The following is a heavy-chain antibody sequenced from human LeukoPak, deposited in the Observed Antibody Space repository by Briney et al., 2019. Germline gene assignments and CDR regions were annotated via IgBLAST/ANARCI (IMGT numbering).Heavy chain of an antibody. Sequence: GRSLRLSCAASGFTFSSYAMSWDRQAPGKGLEWVSGISGSGASTYYADSVKGRFTISRDNSQNTLYLQMNSLRAEDTAMYYCAKARAGDITAAFNYWGQGTLVTVSS. CDR1: GFTFSSYA. V-gene: IGHV3-23*01. J-gene: IGHJ4*02. CDR2: ISGSGAST. D-gene: IGHD6-13*01. CDR3: AKARAGDITAAFNY.